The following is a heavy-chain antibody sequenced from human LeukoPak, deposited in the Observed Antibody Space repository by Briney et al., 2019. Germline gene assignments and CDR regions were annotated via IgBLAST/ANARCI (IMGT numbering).Heavy chain of an antibody. Sequence: GESLKISCKASGYSFTSHWIGWVRQMPGKGLEWMGIIHPGDSDTRYSPSFQGQVTVSADKSITTAYLQWSSLKASDTAMYFCARRYSGHDAFDIWGQGTMVTVSS. J-gene: IGHJ3*02. CDR3: ARRYSGHDAFDI. D-gene: IGHD3-16*02. CDR1: GYSFTSHW. V-gene: IGHV5-51*01. CDR2: IHPGDSDT.